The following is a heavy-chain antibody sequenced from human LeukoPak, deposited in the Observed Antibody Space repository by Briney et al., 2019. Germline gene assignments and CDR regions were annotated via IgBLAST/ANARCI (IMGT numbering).Heavy chain of an antibody. Sequence: SQTLSLTCTGSGGSISSGDYYWSWIRQPPGKCLEWIGYIYYSGSTYYNPSLKSRVTISVDTSKNQFSLKLSSVTAADTAVYYCAVQRITMIVVVIGAFDIWGQGTMVTVSS. CDR1: GGSISSGDYY. CDR3: AVQRITMIVVVIGAFDI. J-gene: IGHJ3*02. D-gene: IGHD3-22*01. V-gene: IGHV4-30-4*08. CDR2: IYYSGST.